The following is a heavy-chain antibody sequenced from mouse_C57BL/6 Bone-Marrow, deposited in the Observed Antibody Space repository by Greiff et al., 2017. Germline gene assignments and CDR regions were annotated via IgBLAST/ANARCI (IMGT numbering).Heavy chain of an antibody. CDR2: ISDGGSYT. J-gene: IGHJ2*01. CDR1: GFTFSSYA. D-gene: IGHD2-2*01. V-gene: IGHV5-4*01. Sequence: EVKLMESGGGLVKPGGSLKLSCAASGFTFSSYAMSWVRQTPEKRLEWVATISDGGSYTYYPDNVKGRFTISRDNAKNNLYLQMSHLKSEDTAMYYCARDRGYDGVYYFDDWGQGTTLTVSS. CDR3: ARDRGYDGVYYFDD.